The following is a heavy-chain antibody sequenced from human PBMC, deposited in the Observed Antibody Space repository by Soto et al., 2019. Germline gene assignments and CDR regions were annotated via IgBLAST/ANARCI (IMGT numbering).Heavy chain of an antibody. D-gene: IGHD3-16*02. J-gene: IGHJ5*02. CDR1: GGYISSYY. CDR3: ARSSLRGYIWGSYRYTGNWFDP. CDR2: IYYSGST. Sequence: PSETLSLTCTVSGGYISSYYCSWIRQPPGKGLEWIGYIYYSGSTNYNPPLKSRVTISVDTSKNQFSLKLSSVTAADTAVYYCARSSLRGYIWGSYRYTGNWFDPWGQGTLVTVSS. V-gene: IGHV4-59*08.